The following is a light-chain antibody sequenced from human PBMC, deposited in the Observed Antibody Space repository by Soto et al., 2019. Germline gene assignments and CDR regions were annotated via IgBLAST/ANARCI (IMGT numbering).Light chain of an antibody. J-gene: IGKJ4*01. V-gene: IGKV3-15*01. Sequence: EIVMKQSPATLSVSPGERATLSCRDGQGIISNLAWYQQKHGQAPRLLIYGASTGATGIPTRFSGSGSVTKFTLTISSLQYEDFAVYYCQQYNNWTLTFSGGTKVEIK. CDR2: GAS. CDR1: QGIISN. CDR3: QQYNNWTLT.